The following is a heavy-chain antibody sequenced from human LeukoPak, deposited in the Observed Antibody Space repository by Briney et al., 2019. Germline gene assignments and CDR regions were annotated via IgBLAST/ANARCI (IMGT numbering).Heavy chain of an antibody. Sequence: ASVKVSCKASGYTFTSYGISWVRQAPGQGLEWMGGFDPEDGETIYAQKFQGRVTMTEDTSTDTAYMELSSLRSEDTAVYYCATRRGDYWGQGTLVTVSS. CDR1: GYTFTSYG. V-gene: IGHV1-24*01. CDR2: FDPEDGET. CDR3: ATRRGDY. J-gene: IGHJ4*02.